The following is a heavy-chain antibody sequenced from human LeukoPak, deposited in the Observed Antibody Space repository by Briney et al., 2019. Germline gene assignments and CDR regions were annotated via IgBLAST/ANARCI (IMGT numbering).Heavy chain of an antibody. J-gene: IGHJ4*02. CDR3: ARTYSSSWYDY. V-gene: IGHV3-21*01. Sequence: GGSLRLSCAASGFTFSSYAMSWVRQAPGKGLEWVSSISSTSSYIYYADSVKGRFTISRDNAKNSLYLQMNSLRAEDTAVYYCARTYSSSWYDYWGQGTLVTVSS. CDR1: GFTFSSYA. D-gene: IGHD6-13*01. CDR2: ISSTSSYI.